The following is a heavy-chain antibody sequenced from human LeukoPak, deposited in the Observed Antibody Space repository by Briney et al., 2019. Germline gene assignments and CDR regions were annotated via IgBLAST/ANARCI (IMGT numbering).Heavy chain of an antibody. J-gene: IGHJ2*01. CDR3: ARVLLWFGELLGNWYFDL. D-gene: IGHD3-10*01. V-gene: IGHV4-30-4*08. CDR2: IYYSGST. Sequence: SETLSLTCAVYGGSFSGYYWSWIRQPPGKGLEWIGYIYYSGSTYYNPSLKSRVTISVDTSKNQFSLKLSSVTAADTAVYYCARVLLWFGELLGNWYFDLWGRGTLVTVSS. CDR1: GGSFSGYY.